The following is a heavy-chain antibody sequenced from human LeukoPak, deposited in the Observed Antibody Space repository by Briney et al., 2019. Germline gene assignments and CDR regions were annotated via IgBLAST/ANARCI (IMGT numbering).Heavy chain of an antibody. CDR3: ARGGRPLGYFYMDV. J-gene: IGHJ6*03. CDR1: ADSFNNYA. V-gene: IGHV1-69*05. Sequence: GASVKVSCKASADSFNNYAFNWVRQAPGQGPEWMGGSIPLFGTVKAAQKFQGRFTITTDESTSTACMELSSLTSEDTAVYYCARGGRPLGYFYMDVWGKGTTVTVS. CDR2: SIPLFGTV.